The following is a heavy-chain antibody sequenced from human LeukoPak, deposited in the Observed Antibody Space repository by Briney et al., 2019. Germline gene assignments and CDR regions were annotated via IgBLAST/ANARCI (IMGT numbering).Heavy chain of an antibody. CDR3: ARSLYYYGSDSFDI. J-gene: IGHJ3*02. V-gene: IGHV4-61*02. Sequence: SETLSLTCTVSGGSISSSSYYWGWIRQPDGKGLEWIGRIYTSGSTNYNPSLKSRVSMSVDTSTNQFSLKLSSVTAADTAVYYCARSLYYYGSDSFDIWGQGTMVTVSS. D-gene: IGHD3-10*01. CDR1: GGSISSSSYY. CDR2: IYTSGST.